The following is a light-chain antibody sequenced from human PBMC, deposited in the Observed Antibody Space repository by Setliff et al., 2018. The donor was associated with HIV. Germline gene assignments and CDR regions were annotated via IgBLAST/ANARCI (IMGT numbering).Light chain of an antibody. CDR1: SRDVDAYDY. CDR2: DVS. CDR3: CSYAGSYTYV. Sequence: QSVLTQPRSMSGSPGQSVTISCTGPSRDVDAYDYVSWYQHHPGKAPKLLIYDVSERPSGVPDRFSGSKSGNTASLTISGLQAEDEADYYCCSYAGSYTYVFGTGTKVTVL. J-gene: IGLJ1*01. V-gene: IGLV2-11*01.